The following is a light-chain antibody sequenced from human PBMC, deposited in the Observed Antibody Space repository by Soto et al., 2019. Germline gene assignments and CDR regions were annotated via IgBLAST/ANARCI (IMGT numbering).Light chain of an antibody. J-gene: IGKJ2*01. CDR1: QNIGAA. CDR2: RTS. Sequence: DIQMTQSPSTLSASVGDRVTITCRASQNIGAALAWYQQKPGKAPKLLIYRTSSLESGVPSRFSGSGSGTEFTLAISGLQPEDFATYYCQQYHIFLTFGQGTKLEIK. CDR3: QQYHIFLT. V-gene: IGKV1-5*03.